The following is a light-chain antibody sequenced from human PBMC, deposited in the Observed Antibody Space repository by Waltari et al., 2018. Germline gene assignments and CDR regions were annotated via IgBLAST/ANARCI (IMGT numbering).Light chain of an antibody. CDR2: GAS. V-gene: IGKV3D-15*01. Sequence: IVMTQSPATLSVFPGERATLSCRASQSISSNLAWYQQKPGQAPRLLIYGASTRATGIPDRVTGSWSGIEFTLTINSLQSEDFAVYYCQQYNNWPPDQTFGQGTKVEIK. J-gene: IGKJ1*01. CDR1: QSISSN. CDR3: QQYNNWPPDQT.